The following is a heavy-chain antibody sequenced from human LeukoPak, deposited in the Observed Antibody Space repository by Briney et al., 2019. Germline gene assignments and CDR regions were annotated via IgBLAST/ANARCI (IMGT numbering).Heavy chain of an antibody. CDR1: GFTFSSYG. CDR3: ARDGNYYDGSGYYYGDYYYYGMDV. J-gene: IGHJ6*02. Sequence: GGSLRLSCAASGFTFSSYGMHWVRQAPGKGLEWVAVIWYDGSNKYYADSVKGRFTISRDNSKNTLYLQMNSLRAEDTAVYYCARDGNYYDGSGYYYGDYYYYGMDVWGQGTTVTVSS. V-gene: IGHV3-33*01. D-gene: IGHD3-22*01. CDR2: IWYDGSNK.